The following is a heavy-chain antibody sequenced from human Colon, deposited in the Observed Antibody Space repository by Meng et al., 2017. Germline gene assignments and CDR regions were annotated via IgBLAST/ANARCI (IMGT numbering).Heavy chain of an antibody. CDR3: ATTGSRSSGS. CDR1: GFIFSAYY. CDR2: ISTTGSIA. Sequence: VQLSVGGGGWVNPGWSLRLSGDTVGFIFSAYYIACIRQTPGKGLEWVSYISTTGSIAYYADSVKGRFTISRDNAKNSVYLQMNSLRAEDTAVYYCATTGSRSSGSWGQGTLVTVSS. D-gene: IGHD3-22*01. J-gene: IGHJ4*02. V-gene: IGHV3-11*01.